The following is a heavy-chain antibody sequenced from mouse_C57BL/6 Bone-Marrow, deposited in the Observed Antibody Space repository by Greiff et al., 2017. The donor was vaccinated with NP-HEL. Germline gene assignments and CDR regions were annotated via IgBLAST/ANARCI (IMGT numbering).Heavy chain of an antibody. D-gene: IGHD1-1*01. CDR3: ARQGITTVVPDY. V-gene: IGHV5-6*01. J-gene: IGHJ2*01. CDR1: GFTFSSYG. CDR2: ISSGGSYT. Sequence: EVKLVESGGDLVKPGGSLKLSCAASGFTFSSYGMSWVRQTPDKRLEWVATISSGGSYTYYPARVKGRFTISRDNAKNTLYLQMSSLKSEDTAMYYCARQGITTVVPDYWGQGTTLTVSS.